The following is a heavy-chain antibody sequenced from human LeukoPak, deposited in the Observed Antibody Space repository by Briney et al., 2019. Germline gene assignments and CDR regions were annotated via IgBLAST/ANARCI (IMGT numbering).Heavy chain of an antibody. CDR2: INHSGST. CDR3: AREKGRGGAYNWFDP. D-gene: IGHD3-10*01. V-gene: IGHV4-34*01. CDR1: GGSFSGYY. J-gene: IGHJ5*02. Sequence: SETLSLTCAVYGGSFSGYYWSWIRQPPGKGLEWIGEINHSGSTNYNPSLKSRVTISVDTSKNQFSLKLSSVTAADTAVYYCAREKGRGGAYNWFDPWGQGTLVTVSS.